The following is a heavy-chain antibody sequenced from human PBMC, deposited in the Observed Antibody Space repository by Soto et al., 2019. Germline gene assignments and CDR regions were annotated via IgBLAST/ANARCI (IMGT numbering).Heavy chain of an antibody. Sequence: GASVKVSCKASGFPFLRFYIHWVRQAPGQGPQWMGVINPDGGFTTYAQSFRDRVAVTRDTSTSTVHMQLSSLRLEDTALYYCARGYYGSGSLVSSFGLDVWGQGTTVTVSS. CDR2: INPDGGFT. D-gene: IGHD3-10*01. CDR1: GFPFLRFY. V-gene: IGHV1-46*01. J-gene: IGHJ6*02. CDR3: ARGYYGSGSLVSSFGLDV.